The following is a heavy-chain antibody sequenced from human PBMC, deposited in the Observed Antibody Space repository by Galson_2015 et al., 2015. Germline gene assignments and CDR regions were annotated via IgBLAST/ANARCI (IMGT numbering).Heavy chain of an antibody. CDR3: ARARPPGGGWFDP. CDR2: INAGNGNT. D-gene: IGHD4-23*01. Sequence: SVKVSCKASGYTFTSYAMHWVRQAPGQRLEWMGWINAGNGNTKYSQKFQGRVTITRDTSASTAYMELSSLRSEDTAVYYCARARPPGGGWFDPWGQGTLVTVSS. V-gene: IGHV1-3*01. J-gene: IGHJ5*02. CDR1: GYTFTSYA.